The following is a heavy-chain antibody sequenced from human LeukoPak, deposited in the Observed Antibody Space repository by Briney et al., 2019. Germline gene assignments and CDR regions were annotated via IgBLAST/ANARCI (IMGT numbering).Heavy chain of an antibody. D-gene: IGHD6-19*01. Sequence: GGSLRLSCAASGFTFSSYAMHWVRQAPGKGLEWVAVISYDGSNKYYADSVKGRFTISRDNAKNSLYLQMNSLRAEDTAVYYCARDREQWRGRRWFDSWGQGTLVTVSS. CDR2: ISYDGSNK. V-gene: IGHV3-30-3*01. CDR1: GFTFSSYA. J-gene: IGHJ5*01. CDR3: ARDREQWRGRRWFDS.